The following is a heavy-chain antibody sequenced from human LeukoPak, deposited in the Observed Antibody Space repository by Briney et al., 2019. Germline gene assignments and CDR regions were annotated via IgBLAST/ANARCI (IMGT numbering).Heavy chain of an antibody. CDR2: IYHSGTT. CDR1: GYSITSGYF. Sequence: PSETLSLTCGVSGYSITSGYFWGWLRQPPGKGVEWIGSIYHSGTTYYNPSLKSRVTISVDTSKNQFSLKLSSVTAADTAVYYCARPPDSSDYGAAFDFWGQGTLVTVSS. V-gene: IGHV4-38-2*01. CDR3: ARPPDSSDYGAAFDF. D-gene: IGHD4-17*01. J-gene: IGHJ4*02.